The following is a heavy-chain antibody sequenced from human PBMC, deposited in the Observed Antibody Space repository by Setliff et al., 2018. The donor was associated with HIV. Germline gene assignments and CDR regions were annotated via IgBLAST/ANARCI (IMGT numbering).Heavy chain of an antibody. CDR1: GESLSGYY. V-gene: IGHV4-34*01. J-gene: IGHJ4*02. CDR3: ARGGGVTWRSYSFDY. D-gene: IGHD3-10*01. CDR2: INHSEST. Sequence: KSSETLSLTCAVYGESLSGYYWSWIRQPPGKGLEWIGEINHSESTNYNPSLKSRVTISVDTSKNQFSLKLSSVTAADTAVYYCARGGGVTWRSYSFDYWGQGTLVTVSS.